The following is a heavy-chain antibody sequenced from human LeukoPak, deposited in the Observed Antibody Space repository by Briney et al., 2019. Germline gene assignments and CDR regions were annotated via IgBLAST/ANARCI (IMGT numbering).Heavy chain of an antibody. CDR2: IYPGDSDT. V-gene: IGHV5-51*01. CDR1: GYSFTTYW. J-gene: IGHJ5*02. CDR3: ARRGGLYGSGSYRFDP. D-gene: IGHD3-10*01. Sequence: GESLXISCKGSGYSFTTYWIGWVRQVPGKGLEWMGIIYPGDSDTRYSPSFQGQVTMSADKAISTAYLQWSSLKASDTAMYYCARRGGLYGSGSYRFDPWGQGTLVTVSS.